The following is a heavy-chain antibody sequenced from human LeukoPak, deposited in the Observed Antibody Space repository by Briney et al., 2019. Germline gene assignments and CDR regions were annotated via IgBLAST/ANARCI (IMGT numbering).Heavy chain of an antibody. J-gene: IGHJ4*02. Sequence: GESLKISCKGSGYRFTSYWIGWVRQMPGKGLEWMGIIYPGDSDTRYSPSFQGQVTISADKSISTAYLQWSSLKASDTAMYYCARQGGYYYDSSGYSDYWGQGTLVTVSS. CDR3: ARQGGYYYDSSGYSDY. CDR2: IYPGDSDT. CDR1: GYRFTSYW. V-gene: IGHV5-51*01. D-gene: IGHD3-22*01.